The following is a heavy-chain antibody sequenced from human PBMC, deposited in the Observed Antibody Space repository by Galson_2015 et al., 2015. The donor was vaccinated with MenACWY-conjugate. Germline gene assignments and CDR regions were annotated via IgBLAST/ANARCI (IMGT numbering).Heavy chain of an antibody. CDR1: GGSLSSSY. J-gene: IGHJ4*02. D-gene: IGHD2-15*01. CDR2: IYYSGTT. V-gene: IGHV4-59*08. Sequence: TLSLTCTVSGGSLSSSYLSWIRQPPGEGLEWIGYIYYSGTTKYNPSLKSRVTISADTSKTQFSLRLNSVTAADTAVYYCARRHCSSGSCFFDYWGQGSLVTVSS. CDR3: ARRHCSSGSCFFDY.